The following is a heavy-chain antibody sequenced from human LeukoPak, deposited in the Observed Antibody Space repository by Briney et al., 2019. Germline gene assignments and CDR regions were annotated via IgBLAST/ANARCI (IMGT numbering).Heavy chain of an antibody. CDR3: ARTLAFDY. J-gene: IGHJ4*02. CDR2: IKQDGSEK. CDR1: RFTFSSYW. V-gene: IGHV3-7*05. Sequence: GGSLRLSCAASRFTFSSYWMSWVRQAPGKGLEWVANIKQDGSEKYYVDSVKGRFTISRDNAKNSLYLQMNSLRAEDTAVYYCARTLAFDYWGQGTLVAVSS.